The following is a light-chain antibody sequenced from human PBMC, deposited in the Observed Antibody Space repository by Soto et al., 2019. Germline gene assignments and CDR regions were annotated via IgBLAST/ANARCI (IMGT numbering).Light chain of an antibody. CDR1: SRDVGGYNS. J-gene: IGLJ1*01. CDR2: DVS. V-gene: IGLV2-14*01. CDR3: SSYTTGGSYV. Sequence: ALTQPASVSGSPGLSIAISCTGTSRDVGGYNSVSWYQQQPGKVPKLMIYDVSNRPSGVSNRFSGSKSGNTASLTISGLQAEDEGDYYCSSYTTGGSYVFGTGTKVTVL.